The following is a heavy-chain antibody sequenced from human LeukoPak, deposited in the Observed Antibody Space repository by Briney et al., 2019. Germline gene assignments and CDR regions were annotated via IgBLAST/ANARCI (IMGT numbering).Heavy chain of an antibody. CDR1: GGSISSDY. Sequence: PSETLSLTCTVSGGSISSDYWSWIRQPPGQGLEWIGYIHYSGSTDYNPSLKSRVTISLDTSKNQFSLKLSSVTAADTAVYYCARLSSGCYDYWGQGTLVTVSS. CDR2: IHYSGST. J-gene: IGHJ4*02. CDR3: ARLSSGCYDY. D-gene: IGHD6-19*01. V-gene: IGHV4-59*01.